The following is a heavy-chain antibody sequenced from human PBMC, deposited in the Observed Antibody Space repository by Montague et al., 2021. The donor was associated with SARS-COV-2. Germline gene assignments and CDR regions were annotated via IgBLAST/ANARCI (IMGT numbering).Heavy chain of an antibody. CDR3: ARGRPVQGSFRHFDSISSGALDI. D-gene: IGHD3-9*01. Sequence: SETLSLTCAVSRGSFSNYYWTWICQSPGKGLEWIGEINQGGAPXXTPSXXXRVTISLDTSKKQISLKLNSVTVADTAVFFCARGRPVQGSFRHFDSISSGALDIWAQGSLVIVSS. CDR2: INQGGAP. V-gene: IGHV4-34*01. CDR1: RGSFSNYY. J-gene: IGHJ3*02.